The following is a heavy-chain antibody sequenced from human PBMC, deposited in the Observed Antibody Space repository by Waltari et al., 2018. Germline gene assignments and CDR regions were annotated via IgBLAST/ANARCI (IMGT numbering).Heavy chain of an antibody. J-gene: IGHJ5*02. CDR2: INHSGST. CDR1: GGSFSCYY. Sequence: QVQLQQWGAGLLKPSETLSLTCAVYGGSFSCYYWSWIRQPPGKGLEWIGEINHSGSTNYNPSLKSRVTISVDTSKNQFSLKLSSVTAADTAVYYCARVKGCGGDCYSGWFDPWGQGTLVTVSS. V-gene: IGHV4-34*01. CDR3: ARVKGCGGDCYSGWFDP. D-gene: IGHD2-21*01.